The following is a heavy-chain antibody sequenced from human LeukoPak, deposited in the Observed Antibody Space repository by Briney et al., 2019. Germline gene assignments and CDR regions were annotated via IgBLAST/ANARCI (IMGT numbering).Heavy chain of an antibody. Sequence: PSETLSLTCTVSGGSISSSSYYWGWIRQPPGKGLEWIGSIYYSGSTYYNPSLKSRVTISVDTSKNQFSLKLSSVTAADTAVYYCARQARSYYFDYWGQGTLVTVSS. D-gene: IGHD6-6*01. CDR2: IYYSGST. V-gene: IGHV4-39*01. CDR3: ARQARSYYFDY. J-gene: IGHJ4*02. CDR1: GGSISSSSYY.